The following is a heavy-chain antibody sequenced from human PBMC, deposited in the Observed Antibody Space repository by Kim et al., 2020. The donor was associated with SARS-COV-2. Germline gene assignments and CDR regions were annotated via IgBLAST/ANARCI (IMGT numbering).Heavy chain of an antibody. J-gene: IGHJ4*02. V-gene: IGHV4-34*01. Sequence: GSTNYTPSLKSRVTISVDTSKNQFSLKLSSVTAADTAVYYCARDRYYFDYWGQGTLVTVSS. D-gene: IGHD1-20*01. CDR3: ARDRYYFDY. CDR2: GST.